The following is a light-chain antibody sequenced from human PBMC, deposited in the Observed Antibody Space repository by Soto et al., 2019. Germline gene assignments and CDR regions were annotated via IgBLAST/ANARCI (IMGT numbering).Light chain of an antibody. Sequence: QSALTQPASVSGSPGQSITISCTGTSSDLGSYNLVSWYQQHPGKAPKLMIYEGSKRPSGVSNRFSGSKSGNTASLTISGLQAEDEADYYCCSYAGSSTFVYVFGTGTKVTVL. V-gene: IGLV2-23*03. CDR1: SSDLGSYNL. CDR2: EGS. J-gene: IGLJ1*01. CDR3: CSYAGSSTFVYV.